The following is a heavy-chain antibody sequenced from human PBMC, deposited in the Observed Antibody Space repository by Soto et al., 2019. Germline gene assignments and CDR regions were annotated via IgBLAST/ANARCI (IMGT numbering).Heavy chain of an antibody. V-gene: IGHV1-69*13. CDR3: ARDYDRPFGMDV. Sequence: SVKVSCKASGGTFSSYAISWVRQAPGQGLEWMGGIIPIFGTANYAQKFQGRVTITADESTSTAYMELSSLRSEDTAVYYCARDYDRPFGMDVWGQGTTVTVSS. J-gene: IGHJ6*02. CDR2: IIPIFGTA. D-gene: IGHD3-22*01. CDR1: GGTFSSYA.